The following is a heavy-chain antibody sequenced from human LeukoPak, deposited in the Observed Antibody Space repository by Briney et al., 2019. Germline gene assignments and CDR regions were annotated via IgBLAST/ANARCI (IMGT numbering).Heavy chain of an antibody. CDR3: VRCHTGTRLYYFDY. D-gene: IGHD3-16*01. V-gene: IGHV3-72*01. CDR1: GFTFSSYA. J-gene: IGHJ4*02. CDR2: SRNKANSYTT. Sequence: PGGSLRLSCAASGFTFSSYAMSWVRQAPGKGLEGVGRSRNKANSYTTEYAASVKGRFTISRDESQSSLYLQMNSLKVEDTAVYFCVRCHTGTRLYYFDYWGQGTLVTVSS.